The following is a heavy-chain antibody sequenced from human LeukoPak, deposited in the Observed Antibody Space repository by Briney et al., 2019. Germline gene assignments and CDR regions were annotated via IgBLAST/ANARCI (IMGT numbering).Heavy chain of an antibody. CDR3: ARAGVRYFDGFDP. V-gene: IGHV1-69*05. Sequence: GASVKVSCKASGGTFSSYAISWVRQAPGQGLEWMGGIIPIFGTANYAQKFQGRVTMTRDTSISTAYMELSSLRSEDTAVYYCARAGVRYFDGFDPWGQGTLVTVSS. CDR2: IIPIFGTA. CDR1: GGTFSSYA. D-gene: IGHD3-9*01. J-gene: IGHJ5*02.